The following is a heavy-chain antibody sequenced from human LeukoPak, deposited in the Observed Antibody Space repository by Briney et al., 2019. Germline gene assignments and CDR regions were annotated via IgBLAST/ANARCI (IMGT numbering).Heavy chain of an antibody. CDR1: GGSISSGGYY. CDR3: ARGLPAARYYYGMDV. Sequence: SETLSLTCTVSGGSISSGGYYWSWIRQHPGKGLEWIGYIYYSGSTNYNPSLKSRVTISVDTSKNQSSLKLSSVTAADTAVHYCARGLPAARYYYGMDVWGQGTTVTVSS. V-gene: IGHV4-61*08. CDR2: IYYSGST. D-gene: IGHD2-2*01. J-gene: IGHJ6*02.